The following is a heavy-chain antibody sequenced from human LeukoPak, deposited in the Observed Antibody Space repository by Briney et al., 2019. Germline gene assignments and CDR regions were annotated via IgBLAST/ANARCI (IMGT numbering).Heavy chain of an antibody. CDR2: INHSGST. Sequence: SETLSLTCAVYGGSFSGYYWSWIRRPPGKGLEWIGEINHSGSTNYNPSLKSRVTISVDTSKNQFSLKLSSVTAADTAVYYCARVYMITFGGVIVRKKYNWFDPWGQGTLVTVSS. CDR3: ARVYMITFGGVIVRKKYNWFDP. J-gene: IGHJ5*02. D-gene: IGHD3-16*02. CDR1: GGSFSGYY. V-gene: IGHV4-34*01.